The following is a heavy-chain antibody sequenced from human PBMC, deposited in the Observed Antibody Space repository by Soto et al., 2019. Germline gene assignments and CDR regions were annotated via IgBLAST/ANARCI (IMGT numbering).Heavy chain of an antibody. CDR3: ARDGDDFWSGYYRTYFDY. Sequence: QVQLVRSGAEVKKPGASVKVSCKASGYTFTSYGISWVRQAPGQGLEWMGWISAYNGNTNYAQKLQGRVTMTTDTSTSTAYMELRSLRSDDTAVYYCARDGDDFWSGYYRTYFDYWGQGTLVTVSS. CDR1: GYTFTSYG. J-gene: IGHJ4*02. D-gene: IGHD3-3*01. V-gene: IGHV1-18*01. CDR2: ISAYNGNT.